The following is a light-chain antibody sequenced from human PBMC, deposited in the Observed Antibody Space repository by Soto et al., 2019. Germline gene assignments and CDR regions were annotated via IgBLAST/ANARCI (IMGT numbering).Light chain of an antibody. Sequence: EIVLTQSPATLSLSPGERATLSCRASQSVSSYLAWYQQKPGQAPRLLIYDASNRATGIQARFSGSGSGTDFPLTISSLEPEDFAVYYCQQRSNWPPLLTFGGGTKVEIK. CDR3: QQRSNWPPLLT. CDR2: DAS. V-gene: IGKV3-11*01. J-gene: IGKJ4*01. CDR1: QSVSSY.